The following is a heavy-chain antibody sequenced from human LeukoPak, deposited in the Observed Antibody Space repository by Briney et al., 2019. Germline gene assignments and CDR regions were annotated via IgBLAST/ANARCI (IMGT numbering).Heavy chain of an antibody. CDR1: GGSINSYY. CDR2: MHYSGST. CDR3: AREDRGYTAYDY. Sequence: SETLSLTCTVSGGSINSYYWSWIRLPPGKGLEWIGYMHYSGSTNYNPSLKSRVTISVDTSKNQFSLKLSSVTAADTAVYYCAREDRGYTAYDYWGQGTLVTVSS. J-gene: IGHJ4*02. V-gene: IGHV4-59*12. D-gene: IGHD5-18*01.